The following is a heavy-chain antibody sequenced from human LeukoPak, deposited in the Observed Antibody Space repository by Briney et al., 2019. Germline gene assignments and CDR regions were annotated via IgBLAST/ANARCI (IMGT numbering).Heavy chain of an antibody. V-gene: IGHV1-2*02. CDR3: ARDPGVTNWFDP. J-gene: IGHJ5*02. D-gene: IGHD2-21*02. Sequence: GASVKVSFKASGYTFTGHSIHWVRQAPGQGLEWMGWVSPNSGGTKYAQKLQGRVTMTRDTSISTAYMELTSLRSDDTAVYYCARDPGVTNWFDPWGQGTLVTVSS. CDR2: VSPNSGGT. CDR1: GYTFTGHS.